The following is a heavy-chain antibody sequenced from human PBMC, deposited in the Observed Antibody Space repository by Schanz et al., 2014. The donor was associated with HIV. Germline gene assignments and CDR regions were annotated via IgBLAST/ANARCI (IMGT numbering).Heavy chain of an antibody. J-gene: IGHJ5*02. CDR2: IYYSGST. V-gene: IGHV4-59*01. CDR1: GGSISSYY. D-gene: IGHD2-21*02. Sequence: QVQLQESGPGLVKPSETLSLTCTVSGGSISSYYWSWIRQPPGKGLEWIGYIYYSGSTNYNPSLKRRVTISVDTSKNQFSLKLSSVTAADTAVYYCARVGYGGNSDWFDPWGQGTLVTVSS. CDR3: ARVGYGGNSDWFDP.